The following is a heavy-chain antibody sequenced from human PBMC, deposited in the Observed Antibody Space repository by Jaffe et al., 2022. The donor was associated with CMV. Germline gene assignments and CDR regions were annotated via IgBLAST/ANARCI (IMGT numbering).Heavy chain of an antibody. V-gene: IGHV3-11*06. CDR2: ISSSSSYT. J-gene: IGHJ6*03. CDR3: ARNYGSGSTRYYYYMDV. D-gene: IGHD3-10*01. CDR1: GFTFSDYY. Sequence: QVQLVESGGGLVKPGGSLRLSCAASGFTFSDYYMSWIRQAPGKGLEWVSYISSSSSYTNYADSVKGRFTISRDNAKNSLYLQMNSLRAEDTAVYYCARNYGSGSTRYYYYMDVWGKGTTVTVSS.